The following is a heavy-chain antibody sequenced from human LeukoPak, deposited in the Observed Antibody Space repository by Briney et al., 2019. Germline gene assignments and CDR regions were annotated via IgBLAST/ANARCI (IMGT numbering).Heavy chain of an antibody. Sequence: SETLSLTCGVSGGSFSSHYWTWIRQPPGKGLEWIGEINPRGGTNYNPSLESRVTVSADTSRNQLSLSLTSVTAADSAVYFCARGLRQGSAWSWGPKEKSYQYMDVWGTGTTVIVSS. CDR2: INPRGGT. CDR3: ARGLRQGSAWSWGPKEKSYQYMDV. D-gene: IGHD6-19*01. J-gene: IGHJ6*04. V-gene: IGHV4-34*01. CDR1: GGSFSSHY.